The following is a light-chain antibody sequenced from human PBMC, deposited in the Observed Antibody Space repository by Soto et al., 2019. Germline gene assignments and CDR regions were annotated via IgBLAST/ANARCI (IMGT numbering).Light chain of an antibody. CDR2: GAS. V-gene: IGKV3-20*01. CDR1: QSVSSSY. CDR3: QQYSSAPYT. Sequence: EIVLTQSPGTLSLSPGERATLSCRASQSVSSSYLAWYQQKPGQAPRLLIYGASSRATGIPDRFSGSGSGTDFALTISRLEPEGLGVYYCQQYSSAPYTFGQGTKLEIK. J-gene: IGKJ2*01.